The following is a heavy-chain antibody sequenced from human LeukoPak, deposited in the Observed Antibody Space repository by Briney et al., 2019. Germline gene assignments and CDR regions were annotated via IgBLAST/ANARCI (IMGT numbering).Heavy chain of an antibody. J-gene: IGHJ4*02. D-gene: IGHD5-12*01. CDR2: INPNSGGT. Sequence: GPVKVSCKASGYTFTGYYMHWVRQAPGQGLEWMGWINPNSGGTNYAQKFQGRVTMTRDTSISTAYMELSRLRSDDTAVYYCARRMNSGYDWHYWGQGTLVTVSS. CDR3: ARRMNSGYDWHY. CDR1: GYTFTGYY. V-gene: IGHV1-2*02.